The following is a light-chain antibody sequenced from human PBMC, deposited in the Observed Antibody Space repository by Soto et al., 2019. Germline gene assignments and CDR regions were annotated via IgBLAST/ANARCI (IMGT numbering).Light chain of an antibody. V-gene: IGLV2-14*03. CDR3: SSYTSSSTYV. Sequence: QSALTQPASVSGSPGQSITISCTGTSSDVGVYNYVSWYQQHPGKAPKLMIYDVSNRPSGVSNRFSGSKSGNTASLTISGLQAEVEVDYFRSSYTSSSTYVFGTGTKVTVL. CDR2: DVS. J-gene: IGLJ1*01. CDR1: SSDVGVYNY.